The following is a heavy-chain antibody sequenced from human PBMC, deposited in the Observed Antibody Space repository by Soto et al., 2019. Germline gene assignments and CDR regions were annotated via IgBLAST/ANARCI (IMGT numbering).Heavy chain of an antibody. J-gene: IGHJ4*02. CDR1: GGSISSGGYY. CDR2: IYYSGST. V-gene: IGHV4-31*02. D-gene: IGHD3-22*01. Sequence: PSETLSLICTVSGGSISSGGYYWSWIRQHPGKGLEWIGYIYYSGSTYYNPSLKSRVTISVDTSKNQFSLKLSSVTAADTAVYYCARACSSGYFSSVSQIDYWGQGTLVTVSS. CDR3: ARACSSGYFSSVSQIDY.